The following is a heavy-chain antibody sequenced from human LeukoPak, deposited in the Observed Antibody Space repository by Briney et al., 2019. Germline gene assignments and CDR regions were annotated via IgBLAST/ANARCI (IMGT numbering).Heavy chain of an antibody. CDR2: INPNSGGT. D-gene: IGHD5-12*01. Sequence: GASVKVSCKASGYTFTGYYMHWVRQAPGQGLEWMGWINPNSGGTNYAQKFQGRVTMTRDTSISTAYMELSRLRSDDTAVYYCARDAAGGYDIGFVDYWGQGTLVTVSS. V-gene: IGHV1-2*02. CDR1: GYTFTGYY. J-gene: IGHJ4*02. CDR3: ARDAAGGYDIGFVDY.